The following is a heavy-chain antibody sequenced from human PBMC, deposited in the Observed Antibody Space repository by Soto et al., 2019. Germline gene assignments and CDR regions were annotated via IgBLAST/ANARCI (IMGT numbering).Heavy chain of an antibody. CDR2: IKSKTDGGTT. CDR3: TTDGGIVVEPARYYYYGLDV. Sequence: PGGSLRLSCAASGFTFSNAWMSWVRQAPGKGLEWVGRIKSKTDGGTTDYAAPVKGRFTISRDDSQNTLYLQMNSLKTENTAVYYSTTDGGIVVEPARYYYYGLDVWGLGARVSVS. V-gene: IGHV3-15*01. CDR1: GFTFSNAW. J-gene: IGHJ6*02. D-gene: IGHD2-2*01.